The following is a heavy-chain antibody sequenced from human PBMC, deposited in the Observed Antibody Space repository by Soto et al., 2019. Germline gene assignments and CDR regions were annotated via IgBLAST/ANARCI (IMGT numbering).Heavy chain of an antibody. CDR1: GYTFTNYG. D-gene: IGHD2-15*01. V-gene: IGHV1-18*04. CDR2: NSAYNGNT. CDR3: ARFGYCSGGSCYSGYYYGMDV. J-gene: IGHJ6*02. Sequence: GAPGKVSCKASGYTFTNYGTSWVRPAPGQRHEWMGWNSAYNGNTNYAQKLQGRVTMTTDTSTSTAYIELRCLRSDDTAVFYCARFGYCSGGSCYSGYYYGMDVWGQGTTVTVSS.